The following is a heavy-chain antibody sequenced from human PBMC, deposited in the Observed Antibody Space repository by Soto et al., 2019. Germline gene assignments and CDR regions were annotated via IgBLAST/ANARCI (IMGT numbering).Heavy chain of an antibody. J-gene: IGHJ5*02. Sequence: GGPLRLSCAVSGFIFSNYDIHWVRQAPGKGLEWVTVISNDGSKRFYADSVKGRFTISRDNSKNTVSLQMSSLRREDTATYYCTRGIKGGLDPWGRGTLVTVSS. V-gene: IGHV3-30-3*01. CDR2: ISNDGSKR. CDR3: TRGIKGGLDP. CDR1: GFIFSNYD.